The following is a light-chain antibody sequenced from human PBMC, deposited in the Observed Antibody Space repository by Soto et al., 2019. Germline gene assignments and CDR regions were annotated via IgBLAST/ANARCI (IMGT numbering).Light chain of an antibody. J-gene: IGKJ1*01. CDR2: GAS. CDR1: QSVRSN. CDR3: QQYNNWPT. V-gene: IGKV3-15*01. Sequence: EFVLTQSPGTLSLSPGERATLSCRASQSVRSNYLAWYQQKPGQSPRLLIYGASTRATGIPARFSGSGSGTEFTLTISSLQSEDFAVYYCQQYNNWPTFGQGTKVEIK.